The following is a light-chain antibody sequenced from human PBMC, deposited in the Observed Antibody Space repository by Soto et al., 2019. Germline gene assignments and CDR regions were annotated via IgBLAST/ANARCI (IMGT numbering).Light chain of an antibody. CDR3: QKYGSSPPA. CDR2: DAS. CDR1: QSVSSY. Sequence: ESLWTQAPATRSVSRREGATCCSRSSQSVSSYLAWYQQKPGQAPRLLIYDASSRATGIPDRFSGRGSGKAFTTTLRSLESEALAVYFCQKYGSSPPAFGPGTKVDIK. J-gene: IGKJ1*01. V-gene: IGKV3-20*01.